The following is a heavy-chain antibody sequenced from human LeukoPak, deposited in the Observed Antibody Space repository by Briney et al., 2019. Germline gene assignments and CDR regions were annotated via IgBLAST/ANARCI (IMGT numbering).Heavy chain of an antibody. CDR1: GFTFGDYG. Sequence: HPGGSLRLSCTGSGFTFGDYGMSWVRQAPGKGLEWVGFIRSKAYGGTTEYAASVKGRFTISRDDSKSIAYLQMNSLKTEDTAVYYCSNSYCGGDRYSGGYFDYWGQGTLVTVSS. J-gene: IGHJ4*02. CDR3: SNSYCGGDRYSGGYFDY. V-gene: IGHV3-49*04. CDR2: IRSKAYGGTT. D-gene: IGHD2-21*02.